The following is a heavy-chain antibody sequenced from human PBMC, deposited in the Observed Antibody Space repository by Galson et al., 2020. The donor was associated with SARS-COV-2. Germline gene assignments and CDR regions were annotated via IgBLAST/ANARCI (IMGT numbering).Heavy chain of an antibody. CDR1: GFSLSNARMG. V-gene: IGHV2-26*01. Sequence: SGPTLVKPTETLTLTCTVSGFSLSNARMGVSWIRQPPGKALEWLAHIFSHDEKSYSTSLKSRLTISKDTSKSQVVLTMTNMDPVDTATYYCARLHGVRAFDIWGQGTMVTVSS. CDR2: IFSHDEK. CDR3: ARLHGVRAFDI. D-gene: IGHD3-10*01. J-gene: IGHJ3*02.